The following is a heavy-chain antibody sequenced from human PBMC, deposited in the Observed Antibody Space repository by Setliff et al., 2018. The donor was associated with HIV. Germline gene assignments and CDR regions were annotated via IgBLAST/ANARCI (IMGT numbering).Heavy chain of an antibody. CDR1: GGSTSGYY. D-gene: IGHD3-22*01. V-gene: IGHV4-4*09. Sequence: SETRSLTCTVSGGSTSGYYWSWIRQSPGKGLEWIGYIYSSGSTNFNPSLKSRVTLSIDTSKNQFSLNLTSMTAADTAVYFCVRHGYYYDFIDIWGQGTVVTVSS. J-gene: IGHJ3*02. CDR2: IYSSGST. CDR3: VRHGYYYDFIDI.